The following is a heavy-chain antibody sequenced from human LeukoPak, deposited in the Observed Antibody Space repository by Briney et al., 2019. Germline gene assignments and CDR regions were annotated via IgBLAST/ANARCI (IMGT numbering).Heavy chain of an antibody. Sequence: GGSLRLSCAASRFTFSSYWMHWVRQAPGKGLVWVSRINGDGSSTTYADSVKGRFTISRDNAKNTLYLQMNGLRAEDTAVYYCVRDLVVTSAYWGQGTLVTVSS. D-gene: IGHD3-22*01. CDR3: VRDLVVTSAY. CDR2: INGDGSST. J-gene: IGHJ4*02. V-gene: IGHV3-74*01. CDR1: RFTFSSYW.